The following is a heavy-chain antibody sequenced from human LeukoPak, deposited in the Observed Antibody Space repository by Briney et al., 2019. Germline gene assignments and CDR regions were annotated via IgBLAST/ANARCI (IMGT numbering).Heavy chain of an antibody. J-gene: IGHJ4*02. D-gene: IGHD6-6*01. Sequence: GGSLRLSCAASGFTFSSYAMNWVRQAPGKGLEWISAKSGSGGSTYCADSVKGRFTISRDNSKNTLYLQMNSLRAEDTAVYYCAKEQSSSGFFDYWGQGTLVTVSS. CDR1: GFTFSSYA. V-gene: IGHV3-23*01. CDR3: AKEQSSSGFFDY. CDR2: KSGSGGST.